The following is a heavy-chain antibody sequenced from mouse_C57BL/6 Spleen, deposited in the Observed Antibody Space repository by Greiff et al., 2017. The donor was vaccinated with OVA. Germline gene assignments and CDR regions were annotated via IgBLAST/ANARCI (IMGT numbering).Heavy chain of an antibody. J-gene: IGHJ2*01. CDR3: ARSSYGEYYFDY. V-gene: IGHV5-9*01. CDR2: ISGGGGNT. D-gene: IGHD1-1*01. CDR1: GFTFSSYT. Sequence: EVQGVESGGGLVKPGGSLKLSCAASGFTFSSYTMSWVRQTPEKRLEWVATISGGGGNTYYPDSVKGRFTISRDNAKNTLYLQMSSLRSEDTALYYCARSSYGEYYFDYWGQGTTLTVSS.